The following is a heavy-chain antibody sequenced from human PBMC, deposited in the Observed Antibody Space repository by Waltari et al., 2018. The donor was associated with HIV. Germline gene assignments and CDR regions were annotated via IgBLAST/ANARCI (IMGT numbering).Heavy chain of an antibody. D-gene: IGHD2-2*01. J-gene: IGHJ5*02. CDR1: GGSISSGSYY. CDR3: ARTYCSSTSCYGGANWFDP. Sequence: QVQLQESGPGLVKPSQTLSLTCTVPGGSISSGSYYWSWIRQPAGKGREWIGRIYTSGSTNYNPSLKSRVTISVDTSKNQFSLKLSSVTAADTAVYYCARTYCSSTSCYGGANWFDPWGQGTLVTVSS. V-gene: IGHV4-61*02. CDR2: IYTSGST.